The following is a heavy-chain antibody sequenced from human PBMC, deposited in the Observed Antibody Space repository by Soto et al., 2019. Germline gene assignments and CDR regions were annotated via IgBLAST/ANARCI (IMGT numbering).Heavy chain of an antibody. Sequence: GGSLRLSCAASGFTFSSYAMHWVRQAPGKGLEWVAVISYDGSNKYYADSVKGRFTISRDNSKNTLYLQMNSLRAEDTAVYYCARESIVGATNTFDYWGQGTVVTVSS. CDR1: GFTFSSYA. D-gene: IGHD1-26*01. CDR3: ARESIVGATNTFDY. V-gene: IGHV3-30-3*01. J-gene: IGHJ4*02. CDR2: ISYDGSNK.